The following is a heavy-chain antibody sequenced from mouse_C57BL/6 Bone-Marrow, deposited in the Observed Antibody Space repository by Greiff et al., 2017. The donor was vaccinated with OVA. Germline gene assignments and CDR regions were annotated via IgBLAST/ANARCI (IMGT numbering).Heavy chain of an antibody. V-gene: IGHV14-3*01. Sequence: VKLQQSVAELVRPGASVKLSCTASGFNITNTYMHWVKQRPEPGLEWIGRLVPAHGNTKYAPQFQGKATITADTSSNTAYLQLSSLTSEHTAIDDCAHDDDGSSYGYGEVWGTGTTGT. CDR1: GFNITNTY. CDR2: LVPAHGNT. D-gene: IGHD1-1*01. CDR3: AHDDDGSSYGYGEV. J-gene: IGHJ1*03.